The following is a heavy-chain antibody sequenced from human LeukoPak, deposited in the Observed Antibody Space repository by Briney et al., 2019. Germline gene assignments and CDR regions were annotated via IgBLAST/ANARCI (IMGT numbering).Heavy chain of an antibody. D-gene: IGHD5-18*01. Sequence: GGSLRLSCAASGFTFSSYSMNWVRQAPGEGLEWVSSISSSSSYIYYADSVKGRFTISRDNAKNSLYLQINSLRAEDTAVYYCARADWDTAMIDYWGQGTLVTVSS. J-gene: IGHJ4*02. V-gene: IGHV3-21*01. CDR1: GFTFSSYS. CDR2: ISSSSSYI. CDR3: ARADWDTAMIDY.